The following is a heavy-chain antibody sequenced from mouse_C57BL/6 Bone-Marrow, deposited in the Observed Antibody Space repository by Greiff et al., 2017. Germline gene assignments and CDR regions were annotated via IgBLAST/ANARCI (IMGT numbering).Heavy chain of an antibody. CDR2: SRNKANDYTT. Sequence: EVKLVESGGGLVQSGRSLRLSCATSGFTFSDFYMEWVRQAPGKGLEWIAASRNKANDYTTEYSASVKGRFIVSRDTSQSILYLQMNALRAEDTAIYYCARDPSYYYGSSYGFAYWGQGTLVTVSA. CDR1: GFTFSDFY. CDR3: ARDPSYYYGSSYGFAY. D-gene: IGHD1-1*01. J-gene: IGHJ3*01. V-gene: IGHV7-1*01.